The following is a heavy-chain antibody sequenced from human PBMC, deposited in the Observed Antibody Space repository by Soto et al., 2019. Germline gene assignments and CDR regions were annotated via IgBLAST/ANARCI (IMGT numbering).Heavy chain of an antibody. D-gene: IGHD3-22*01. Sequence: SETLSLTCTVSGGSISSSSYYWGWIRQPPGKGLGWIGSIYYSGSTYYNPSLKSRVTISVDTSKNQFSLKLSSVTAADTAVYYCASIVYYYDSSGYYYLFDYWGQGTLVTVSS. V-gene: IGHV4-39*01. CDR3: ASIVYYYDSSGYYYLFDY. J-gene: IGHJ4*02. CDR2: IYYSGST. CDR1: GGSISSSSYY.